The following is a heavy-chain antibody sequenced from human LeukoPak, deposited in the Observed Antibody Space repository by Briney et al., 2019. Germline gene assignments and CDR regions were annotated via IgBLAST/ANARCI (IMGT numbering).Heavy chain of an antibody. CDR1: GFTFSSYS. J-gene: IGHJ4*02. CDR2: ISSSSGTT. CDR3: AKGRGSYLFDH. V-gene: IGHV3-48*01. D-gene: IGHD1-26*01. Sequence: PGGSLRLSCASSGFTFSSYSMNWVRQGPGKGLEWVSYISSSSGTTYYADSVKGRFTISRDNSKDTLYLQLSSLRAEDTAIYYCAKGRGSYLFDHWGQGTLVTVSS.